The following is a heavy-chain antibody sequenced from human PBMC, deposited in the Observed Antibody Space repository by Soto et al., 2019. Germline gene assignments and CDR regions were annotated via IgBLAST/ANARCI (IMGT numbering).Heavy chain of an antibody. V-gene: IGHV3-30*18. D-gene: IGHD6-25*01. J-gene: IGHJ4*02. CDR2: ISYDGSNQ. CDR1: GFTFSTFA. CDR3: AKDNAGYSSGSSFFDY. Sequence: GGSLRISCGASGFTFSTFAMRWVRPAPGKGLEWVAVISYDGSNQYYAESLKGRFTIARDNSKNTLSLQMSSLRAEDTAVYYCAKDNAGYSSGSSFFDYWGQGTLVTVSS.